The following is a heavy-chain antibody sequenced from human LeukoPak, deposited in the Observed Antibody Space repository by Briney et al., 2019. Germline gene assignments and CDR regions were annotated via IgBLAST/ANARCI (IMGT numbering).Heavy chain of an antibody. CDR3: AKGPPDVLLWFGELLSPNWFDP. CDR1: GFTFSSYA. Sequence: PGGSLRLSCAASGFTFSSYAMSWVRQAPGKGLEWVSAISGSGGSTYYADSVKGRFTISRDNSKNTLYLQMNSLRAEDTAVYYCAKGPPDVLLWFGELLSPNWFDPWGQGTLVTVSS. V-gene: IGHV3-23*01. D-gene: IGHD3-10*01. CDR2: ISGSGGST. J-gene: IGHJ5*02.